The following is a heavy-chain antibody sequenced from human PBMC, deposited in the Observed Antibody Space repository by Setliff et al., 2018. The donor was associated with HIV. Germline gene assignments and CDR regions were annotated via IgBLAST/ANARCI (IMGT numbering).Heavy chain of an antibody. CDR2: IIPIFDAA. CDR1: GYTFSSYT. V-gene: IGHV1-69*06. J-gene: IGHJ3*02. Sequence: SVKVSCKASGYTFSSYTISWVRQAPGQGLEWMGGIIPIFDAAHYAQKFQGRVTITADKSTTTAYMELSSLRSEDTAVYYCARAPPQLRNFDWEPLDAFDIWGQGTMVTVSS. CDR3: ARAPPQLRNFDWEPLDAFDI. D-gene: IGHD3-9*01.